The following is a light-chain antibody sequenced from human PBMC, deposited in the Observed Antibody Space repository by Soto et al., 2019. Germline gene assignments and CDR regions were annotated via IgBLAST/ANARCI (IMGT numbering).Light chain of an antibody. V-gene: IGLV2-8*01. CDR3: GSHAGNSNLV. CDR2: EVT. J-gene: IGLJ3*02. Sequence: QSALTQPPSASGSPGQSVIISCTGTSTDVGAYNYVSWYQQHPGKAPKLMIYEVTKRPSGVPDRFSGSKSGNTASLTVSGLQTEDEADYYCGSHAGNSNLVFGGGTKLTVL. CDR1: STDVGAYNY.